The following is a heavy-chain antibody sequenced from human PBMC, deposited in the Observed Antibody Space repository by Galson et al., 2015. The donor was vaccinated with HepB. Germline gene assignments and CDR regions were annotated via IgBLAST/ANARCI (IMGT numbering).Heavy chain of an antibody. CDR3: AKRMTTVTTWASDS. D-gene: IGHD4-17*01. Sequence: SLRLSCAASGFTFNSYAMTWVRQAPGKGLEWVSTISGSGTSTFYADSVKGRFTISRDNSKNTLFLQMNSLRAEDTALYYCAKRMTTVTTWASDSWGQGTLVTVSS. CDR1: GFTFNSYA. J-gene: IGHJ5*01. CDR2: ISGSGTST. V-gene: IGHV3-23*01.